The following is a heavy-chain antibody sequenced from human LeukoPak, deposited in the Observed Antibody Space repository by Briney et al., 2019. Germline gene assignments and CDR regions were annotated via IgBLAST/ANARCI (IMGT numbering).Heavy chain of an antibody. CDR1: GFTFSHFP. CDR3: AREPIYGLNFDY. J-gene: IGHJ4*02. D-gene: IGHD1-26*01. Sequence: PGGSLRLSCSTSGFTFSHFPMHWVRQTPGKGLEYVSAVSSDGGSTYYADSVRGRFTISRDNSKNTLSLQMGSLRAEDTAVYFCAREPIYGLNFDYWGQGTLVSVSS. V-gene: IGHV3-64D*09. CDR2: VSSDGGST.